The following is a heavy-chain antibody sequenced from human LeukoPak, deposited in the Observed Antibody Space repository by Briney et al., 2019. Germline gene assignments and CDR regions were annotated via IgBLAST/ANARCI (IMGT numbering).Heavy chain of an antibody. V-gene: IGHV3-23*01. D-gene: IGHD2-2*02. J-gene: IGHJ4*02. CDR1: GFSFSNYA. CDR2: ISGSDSNT. CDR3: ARDPTFRYCSSTSCYIYFDY. Sequence: GGSLRLSCAASGFSFSNYAMTWVRQAPGKGLEWVSTISGSDSNTYYTDSVKGRFTISRDNSKNTLYLQMNSLRAEDTAVYYCARDPTFRYCSSTSCYIYFDYWGQGTLVTVSS.